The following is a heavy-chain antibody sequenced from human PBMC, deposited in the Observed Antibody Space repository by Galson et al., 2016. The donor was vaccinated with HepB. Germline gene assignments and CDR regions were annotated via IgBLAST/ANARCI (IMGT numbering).Heavy chain of an antibody. CDR3: AKHINTGAVAGRVPDY. J-gene: IGHJ4*02. CDR1: GYNFSNYW. V-gene: IGHV5-51*01. CDR2: IYPDDSDI. D-gene: IGHD6-19*01. Sequence: QSGAEVKKPGESLKISCEASGYNFSNYWIGWVRQMLGKGLEWMGIIYPDDSDIYYSPSFEGQVTISADKSVSTAYLQWSSLKASDTAIYYCAKHINTGAVAGRVPDYWGQGTLVTVSS.